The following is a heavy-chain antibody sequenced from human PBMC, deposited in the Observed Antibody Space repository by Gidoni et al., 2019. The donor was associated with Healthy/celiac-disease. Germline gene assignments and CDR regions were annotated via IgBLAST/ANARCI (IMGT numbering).Heavy chain of an antibody. Sequence: QVQLVQSGAEVKKPGSSVKVSCKASGGTFSSYAISWVRQAPGQGLEWMGGIIPIFGTANYAQKFQGRVTITADESTSTAYMELSSLRSEDTAVYYCARGFYDSSRTGPDYWGQGTLVTVSS. J-gene: IGHJ4*02. CDR2: IIPIFGTA. V-gene: IGHV1-69*01. CDR1: GGTFSSYA. CDR3: ARGFYDSSRTGPDY. D-gene: IGHD3-22*01.